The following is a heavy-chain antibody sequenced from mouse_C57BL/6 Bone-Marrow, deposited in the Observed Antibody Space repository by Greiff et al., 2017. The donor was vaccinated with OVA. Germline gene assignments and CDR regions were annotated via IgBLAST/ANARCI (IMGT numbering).Heavy chain of an antibody. V-gene: IGHV5-9-1*02. J-gene: IGHJ1*03. CDR3: TRDRASSHWYFDV. CDR1: GFTFSSYA. D-gene: IGHD1-1*01. CDR2: ISSGGDYI. Sequence: EVKLMESGEGLVKPGGSLKLSCAASGFTFSSYAMSWVRQTPEKRLEWVAYISSGGDYIYYADTVKGRFTISIDNARNTLYLQMSSMKSEDTAIIYCTRDRASSHWYFDVWGTGTTVTVSS.